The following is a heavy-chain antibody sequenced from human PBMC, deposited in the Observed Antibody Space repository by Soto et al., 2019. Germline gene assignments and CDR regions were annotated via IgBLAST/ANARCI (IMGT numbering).Heavy chain of an antibody. D-gene: IGHD6-6*01. V-gene: IGHV1-3*01. CDR1: GYTFTSYA. J-gene: IGHJ4*02. CDR2: INAGNGNT. CDR3: ARGGLLSSSVDY. Sequence: GASVKVSCKASGYTFTSYAMHWVRQAPGQRLEWMGWINAGNGNTKYSQKFQGRVTITRDTSASTAYMELSSLRSEDTTVYYCARGGLLSSSVDYWGQGTLVTVSS.